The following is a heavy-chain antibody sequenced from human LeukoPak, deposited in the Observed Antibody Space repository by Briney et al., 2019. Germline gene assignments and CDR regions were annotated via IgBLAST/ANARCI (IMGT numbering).Heavy chain of an antibody. CDR3: AKDRIVGATNYFDY. CDR2: IRYDGSNK. D-gene: IGHD1-26*01. CDR1: GFAFSSYG. J-gene: IGHJ4*02. Sequence: RGSLRLSCAASGFAFSSYGMHWVRQAPGKGLEWVAFIRYDGSNKYYADSVKGRFTISRDNSKNTLYLQMNSLRAEDTAVYYCAKDRIVGATNYFDYWGQGTLVTVSS. V-gene: IGHV3-30*02.